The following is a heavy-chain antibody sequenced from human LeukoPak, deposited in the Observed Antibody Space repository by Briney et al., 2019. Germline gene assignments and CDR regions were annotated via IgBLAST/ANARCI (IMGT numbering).Heavy chain of an antibody. Sequence: GGSLRLSCAASGFTFSSYWMSWVRQAPGKGLEWVANIKQDGSEKYYVDSVKGRFTISRDNSKNTLYLQMNSLRAEDTAVYYCAKDPRGYSYGYVFWFDPWGQGTLVTVSS. D-gene: IGHD5-18*01. CDR2: IKQDGSEK. CDR3: AKDPRGYSYGYVFWFDP. V-gene: IGHV3-7*03. J-gene: IGHJ5*02. CDR1: GFTFSSYW.